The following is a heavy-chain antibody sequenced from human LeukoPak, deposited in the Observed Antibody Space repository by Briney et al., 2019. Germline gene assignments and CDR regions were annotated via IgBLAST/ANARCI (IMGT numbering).Heavy chain of an antibody. CDR1: GFTFSSYS. CDR2: ISSSSSYI. CDR3: ARYDFRSGYRPLDY. V-gene: IGHV3-21*01. D-gene: IGHD3-3*01. J-gene: IGHJ4*02. Sequence: GGSLRLSCAASGFTFSSYSMNWVRQAPGKGLEWVSSISSSSSYIYYADSVKGRFTISRDNAKNSLYLQMNSLRAEDTAVYYCARYDFRSGYRPLDYWGQGTLVTVSS.